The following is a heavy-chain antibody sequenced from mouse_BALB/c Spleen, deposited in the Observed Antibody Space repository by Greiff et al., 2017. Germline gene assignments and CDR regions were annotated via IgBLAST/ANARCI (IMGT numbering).Heavy chain of an antibody. CDR1: GYTFTSYN. Sequence: QVQLQQPGAELVKPGASVKMSCKASGYTFTSYNMHWVKQTPGQGLEWIGAIYPGNGDTSYNQKFKGKATLTADKSSSTAYMQLSSLTSEDSAVYYCARGDSSGYVRAMDYWGQGTSVTVSS. CDR3: ARGDSSGYVRAMDY. D-gene: IGHD3-2*01. CDR2: IYPGNGDT. V-gene: IGHV1-12*01. J-gene: IGHJ4*01.